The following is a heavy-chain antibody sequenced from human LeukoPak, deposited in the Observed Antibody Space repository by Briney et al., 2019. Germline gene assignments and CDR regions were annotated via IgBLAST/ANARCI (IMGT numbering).Heavy chain of an antibody. CDR2: ISKDGSKK. CDR1: GFTLSSHG. CDR3: ARGQPENYYGSGTLDY. D-gene: IGHD3-10*01. V-gene: IGHV3-30*03. J-gene: IGHJ4*02. Sequence: GRSLRLSCTVSGFTLSSHGMHWVRQAPGKGLEWVAVISKDGSKKYYADSVKGRLTISRDNSKNTLWLQVDSLSAEDTALYYCARGQPENYYGSGTLDYWGRGTLVTVSS.